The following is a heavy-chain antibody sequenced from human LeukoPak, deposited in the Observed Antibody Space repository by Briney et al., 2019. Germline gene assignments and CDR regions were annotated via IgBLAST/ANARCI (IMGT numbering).Heavy chain of an antibody. D-gene: IGHD2/OR15-2a*01. V-gene: IGHV4-39*07. Sequence: PSETLSLTCTVSGDSISSTNYYWGWIRQPPGKGLEWIGSIYYSGSTYYNPSLKSRVTISVDTSKNQFSLKLSSVTAADTAVYYCARDLSMHYFDYWGQGTLVTVSS. CDR1: GDSISSTNYY. CDR2: IYYSGST. CDR3: ARDLSMHYFDY. J-gene: IGHJ4*02.